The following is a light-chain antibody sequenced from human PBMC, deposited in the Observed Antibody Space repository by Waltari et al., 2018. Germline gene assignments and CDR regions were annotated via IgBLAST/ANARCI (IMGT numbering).Light chain of an antibody. CDR3: CSYAGSYMFGV. Sequence: QSALTQPRSVSGSSGQSVTISCTGTSSYVGCSNYVSWYLQHPGKAPKLMIHDVKKWPSGVPDRFSCSKSGNTASLTISGLQAEDEADYYCCSYAGSYMFGVFGGGTKLTVL. V-gene: IGLV2-11*01. CDR2: DVK. CDR1: SSYVGCSNY. J-gene: IGLJ2*01.